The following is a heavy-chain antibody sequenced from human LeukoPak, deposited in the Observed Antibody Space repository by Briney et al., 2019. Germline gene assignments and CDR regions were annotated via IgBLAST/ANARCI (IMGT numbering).Heavy chain of an antibody. CDR2: TYTSGST. D-gene: IGHD1-26*01. J-gene: IGHJ4*02. CDR3: ARSGSLSPFDY. CDR1: GGSISSYY. Sequence: SETLSLTCTVSGGSISSYYWSWTRQPPGKGLEWIGYTYTSGSTNYNPSLKSRVTISVDTSKNQFSLKLSSVTAADTAVYYCARSGSLSPFDYWGQGTLVTISS. V-gene: IGHV4-4*09.